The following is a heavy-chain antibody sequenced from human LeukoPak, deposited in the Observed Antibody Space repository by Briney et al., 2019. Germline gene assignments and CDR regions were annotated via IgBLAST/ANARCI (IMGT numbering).Heavy chain of an antibody. V-gene: IGHV3-23*01. J-gene: IGHJ6*02. Sequence: QPGGSLRLSCAASAFTFSTYAMNWVRQAPGKGLEGVSSISSGGGTTYYADSVKGRFTISRDNSKNTLYLQMNSMRPDDTAMYYCANAVCTTSSCSGFYGMDVWGQGTTVAVSS. CDR2: ISSGGGTT. D-gene: IGHD2-2*01. CDR1: AFTFSTYA. CDR3: ANAVCTTSSCSGFYGMDV.